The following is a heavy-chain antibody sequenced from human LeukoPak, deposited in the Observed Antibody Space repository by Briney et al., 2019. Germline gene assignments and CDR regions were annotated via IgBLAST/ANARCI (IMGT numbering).Heavy chain of an antibody. V-gene: IGHV4-39*01. CDR3: ARQLYSSGSYYAPMDV. Sequence: SEALSLTCTVSGGSISSSIYFWGWIRQPPGKGLEWIGSIHYSGSTYHDPSLKSRVTVSLDTSKNQFSLKLSSVTATDTAVYYCARQLYSSGSYYAPMDVWGKGTTVTISS. D-gene: IGHD3-10*01. J-gene: IGHJ6*03. CDR2: IHYSGST. CDR1: GGSISSSIYF.